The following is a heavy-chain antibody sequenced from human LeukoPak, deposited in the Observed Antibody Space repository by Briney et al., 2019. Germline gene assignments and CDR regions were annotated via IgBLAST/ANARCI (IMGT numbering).Heavy chain of an antibody. V-gene: IGHV1-8*01. Sequence: ASVKVSCKASGYTFTSYDINRVRQATGQGLEWMGWMNPNSGNTGYAQKFQGRVTMTRNTSISTAYMELSSLRSEDTAVYYCARGRWGSGSSYMDVWGKGTTVTVSS. D-gene: IGHD3-10*01. J-gene: IGHJ6*03. CDR3: ARGRWGSGSSYMDV. CDR2: MNPNSGNT. CDR1: GYTFTSYD.